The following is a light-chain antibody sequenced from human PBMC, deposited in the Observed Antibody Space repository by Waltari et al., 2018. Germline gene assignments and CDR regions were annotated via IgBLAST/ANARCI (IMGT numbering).Light chain of an antibody. V-gene: IGLV1-44*01. CDR3: STWDDSLGGPV. CDR1: TSNIGRNN. Sequence: QSVLTQPPSASGTPGQRVTISCSGGTSNIGRNNVQWYQHLPGTAPKLLIRSNDERPVGVPDRFSGAKSGASASLAISQLQYEEEVDYFWSTWDDSLGGPVCGGGTRLTVL. CDR2: SND. J-gene: IGLJ3*02.